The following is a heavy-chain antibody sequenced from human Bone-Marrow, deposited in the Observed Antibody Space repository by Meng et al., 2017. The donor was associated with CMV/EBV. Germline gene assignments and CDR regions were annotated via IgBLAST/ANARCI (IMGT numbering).Heavy chain of an antibody. Sequence: GGSLRLSCAASGFTFSSYWMSWVRQAPGKGLEWVANIKQDGSEKYYVDSVKGRFTISRDNAKNSLYLQMNSLRAEDTAVYYCARTPWAARPPGPYYGMDVWGQGNTVTVYS. CDR1: GFTFSSYW. CDR3: ARTPWAARPPGPYYGMDV. CDR2: IKQDGSEK. D-gene: IGHD6-6*01. V-gene: IGHV3-7*01. J-gene: IGHJ6*02.